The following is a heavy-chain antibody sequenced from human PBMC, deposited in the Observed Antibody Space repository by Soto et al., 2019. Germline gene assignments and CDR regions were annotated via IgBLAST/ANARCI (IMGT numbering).Heavy chain of an antibody. J-gene: IGHJ5*02. CDR3: ASDLGSGEEFDP. D-gene: IGHD3-10*01. CDR2: IWYDGSNK. V-gene: IGHV3-33*01. Sequence: QMQLVESGGGVVQPGRSLRLSCVASGITFSSYGMHWVRQAPGKGLEWVAVIWYDGSNKYYADSVKGRFTISRDKSKNTLYLQMNSLRADDTAVYYCASDLGSGEEFDPWGQGTLVTVSS. CDR1: GITFSSYG.